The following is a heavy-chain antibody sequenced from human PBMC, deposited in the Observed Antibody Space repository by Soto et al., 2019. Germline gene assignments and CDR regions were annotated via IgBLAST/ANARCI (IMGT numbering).Heavy chain of an antibody. V-gene: IGHV3-9*01. CDR3: AKVSTTHTFGPLDP. D-gene: IGHD1-1*01. J-gene: IGHJ5*02. Sequence: EVQLVESGGGLVQPGRSVRLSCAASGFTFDDYGMHWVRQAPGKGLEWVSGISWNSGSIGYADSVKGRFIISRDNAKNSLYLQMNNLRPEDTDFYFCAKVSTTHTFGPLDPWGQGTLVTVSS. CDR1: GFTFDDYG. CDR2: ISWNSGSI.